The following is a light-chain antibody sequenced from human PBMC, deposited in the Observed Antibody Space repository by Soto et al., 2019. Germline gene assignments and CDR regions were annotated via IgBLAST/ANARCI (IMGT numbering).Light chain of an antibody. CDR2: KAS. J-gene: IGKJ2*01. CDR3: QQYNSFPYT. Sequence: DIQLTQSPSFLSASVGDRVTITCRASQGISSYLAWYQQKPGKAPKLLIYKASSLESGVPSSFSGSGSGTEFTLTISSLQPDDFATYYCQQYNSFPYTFGQGTKLEIK. CDR1: QGISSY. V-gene: IGKV1-5*03.